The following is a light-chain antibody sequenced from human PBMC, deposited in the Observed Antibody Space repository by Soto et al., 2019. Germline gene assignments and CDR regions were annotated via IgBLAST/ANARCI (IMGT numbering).Light chain of an antibody. Sequence: EIVLTQSPCTLSLSPGERATLACRASQSISSSYLAWYQQKPGQAPRLLIYGASSRATGIPDRFSGSGSGTDFTLTISRLEPEDFAVYYCKFFGSSRYNFGQGTKLEIK. CDR1: QSISSSY. J-gene: IGKJ2*01. CDR2: GAS. V-gene: IGKV3-20*01. CDR3: KFFGSSRYN.